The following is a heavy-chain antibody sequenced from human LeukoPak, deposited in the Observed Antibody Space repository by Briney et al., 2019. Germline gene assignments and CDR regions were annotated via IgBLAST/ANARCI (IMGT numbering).Heavy chain of an antibody. CDR1: GFTFSNAW. V-gene: IGHV3-15*01. CDR2: IKSKTDGGTT. Sequence: GWSLRLSCSASGFTFSNAWMSWVRHAPGNVLELVGRIKSKTDGGTTDYAAPVKGRFTISRDDSKNTLYLQMNSLKTEDTAVYYCTTSPAYGDQDYWGLGTLVTVSS. J-gene: IGHJ4*02. CDR3: TTSPAYGDQDY. D-gene: IGHD4-17*01.